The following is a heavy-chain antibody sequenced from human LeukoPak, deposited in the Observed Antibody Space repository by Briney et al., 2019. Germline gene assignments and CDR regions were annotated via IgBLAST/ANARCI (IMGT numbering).Heavy chain of an antibody. CDR3: AKDQLGPGYYFDY. J-gene: IGHJ4*02. D-gene: IGHD3-10*01. CDR1: GFTFSSYG. CDR2: IRYDGSNK. V-gene: IGHV3-30*02. Sequence: PGGSLRLSCAASGFTFSSYGMHWVRQAPGKGLEWVAFIRYDGSNKYYADSVKVRFTISRDNSKNTLYLQMNSLRAEDTAVYYCAKDQLGPGYYFDYWGQGTLVTVSS.